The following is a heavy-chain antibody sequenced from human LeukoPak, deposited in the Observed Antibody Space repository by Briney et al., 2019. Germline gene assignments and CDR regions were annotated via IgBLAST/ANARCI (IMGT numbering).Heavy chain of an antibody. V-gene: IGHV1-2*02. Sequence: ASVKVSCKASGYTFTGYYMHWVRQAPGQGLEWMGWINPNSGGTNYAQKFQGRVTMTRDTSISTAYMELSSLRSEDTAVYYCARDRYYYDSSGYYPFDYWGQGTLVTVSS. CDR1: GYTFTGYY. D-gene: IGHD3-22*01. J-gene: IGHJ4*02. CDR3: ARDRYYYDSSGYYPFDY. CDR2: INPNSGGT.